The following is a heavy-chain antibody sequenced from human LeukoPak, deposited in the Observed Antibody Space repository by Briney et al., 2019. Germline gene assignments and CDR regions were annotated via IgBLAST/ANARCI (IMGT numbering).Heavy chain of an antibody. D-gene: IGHD6-13*01. CDR3: ARHSSRDAFDI. Sequence: PSETLSLTCAVSGGSLSTTSYYWGWIRQPPGKGLEWIGRIYYTGITFYNASLKTRVTISVDTSKNQFSLELSSVTAADTALYYCARHSSRDAFDIWGQGTMVTVSS. J-gene: IGHJ3*02. V-gene: IGHV4-39*01. CDR1: GGSLSTTSYY. CDR2: IYYTGIT.